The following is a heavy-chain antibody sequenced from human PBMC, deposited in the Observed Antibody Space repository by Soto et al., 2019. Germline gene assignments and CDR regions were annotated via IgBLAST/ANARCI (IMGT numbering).Heavy chain of an antibody. V-gene: IGHV4-61*08. J-gene: IGHJ5*02. CDR3: ARIPVDTYMINWFDP. D-gene: IGHD5-18*01. Sequence: LSLTCTVSGGSVSSGDYYWSWIRQPPGKGLEWIGYIYYSGSTNYNPSLKSRVSISLDTSKNQFSLRLTSVTAADTAVYYCARIPVDTYMINWFDPWGQGTLVTVSS. CDR1: GGSVSSGDYY. CDR2: IYYSGST.